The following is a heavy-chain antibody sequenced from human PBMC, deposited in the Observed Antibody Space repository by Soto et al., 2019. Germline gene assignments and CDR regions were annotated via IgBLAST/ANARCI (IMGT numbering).Heavy chain of an antibody. D-gene: IGHD3-22*01. J-gene: IGHJ6*02. CDR1: GASISSGGYY. CDR2: IYYSGST. Sequence: SETLSLTCTVSGASISSGGYYWSWIRQHPGKGLEWIGYIYYSGSTYYNPSLKSRVTISVDTSKNQFSLKLSPVTAADTAVYFCARDREYYYDSSGLPRRYYYGMDVWGQGTTVTVSS. CDR3: ARDREYYYDSSGLPRRYYYGMDV. V-gene: IGHV4-31*03.